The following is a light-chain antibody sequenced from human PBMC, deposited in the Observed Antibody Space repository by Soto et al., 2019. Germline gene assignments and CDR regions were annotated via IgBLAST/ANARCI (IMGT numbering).Light chain of an antibody. Sequence: EIVLTQSPGTLSLSPGERVTLSCRASQSVTSNYLAWYQQKPGQAPTLLIFGTSSRATDIPDRFSGSGSGTDFTLTISRLEPEDFAVYYCQRYVSSPTFGQGTKVEIK. CDR3: QRYVSSPT. CDR1: QSVTSNY. V-gene: IGKV3-20*01. CDR2: GTS. J-gene: IGKJ1*01.